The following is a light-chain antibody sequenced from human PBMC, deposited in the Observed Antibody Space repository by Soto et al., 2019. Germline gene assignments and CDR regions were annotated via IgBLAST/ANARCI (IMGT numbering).Light chain of an antibody. J-gene: IGKJ5*01. V-gene: IGKV3-15*01. CDR1: QSVYRN. Sequence: ENVLTQSPGTLSLSPGERATLSCRASQSVYRNYLAWYQQKPGQAPRLLIYGASSRASGIPARFSGSGSETEFTLTISSLQSEDFAVYYCQQYNNWPPITFGQGTRLEIK. CDR3: QQYNNWPPIT. CDR2: GAS.